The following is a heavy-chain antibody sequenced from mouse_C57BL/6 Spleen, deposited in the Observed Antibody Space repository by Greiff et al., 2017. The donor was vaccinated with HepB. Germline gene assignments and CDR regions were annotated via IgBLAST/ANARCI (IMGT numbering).Heavy chain of an antibody. D-gene: IGHD2-10*02. CDR1: GYTFTSYW. V-gene: IGHV1-53*01. CDR3: AGSDLVRRAFDY. J-gene: IGHJ2*01. Sequence: QVQLQQPGTELVKPGASVKLSCKASGYTFTSYWMHWVKQRPGQGLEWIGNINPSNGGTNYNEKFKSKATLTVDKSSSTACMQLSRLTSEDSAVCYVAGSDLVRRAFDYWGEGTTLTVSS. CDR2: INPSNGGT.